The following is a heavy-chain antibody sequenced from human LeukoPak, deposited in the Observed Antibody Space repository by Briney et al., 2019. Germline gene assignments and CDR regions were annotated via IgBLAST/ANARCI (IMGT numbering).Heavy chain of an antibody. Sequence: SETLSLTCTVSGGSISSYYWSWIRQPPGKGLGWIGYIYYSGSTNYNPSLKSRVTISVDTSKNQFSLKLSSVTAADTAVYYCAILTGYYSYNWFDPWGQGTLVTVSS. CDR2: IYYSGST. CDR1: GGSISSYY. D-gene: IGHD3-9*01. V-gene: IGHV4-59*01. J-gene: IGHJ5*02. CDR3: AILTGYYSYNWFDP.